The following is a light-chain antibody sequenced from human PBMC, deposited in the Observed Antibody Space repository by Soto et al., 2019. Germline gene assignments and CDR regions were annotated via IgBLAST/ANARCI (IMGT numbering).Light chain of an antibody. J-gene: IGKJ1*01. V-gene: IGKV4-1*01. CDR1: QSVLYSSNNKNY. CDR2: RAS. Sequence: DIVMPQSPDSLAVSLGERATINCKSSQSVLYSSNNKNYLAWYQQKPGQPPKLLIYRASTRESGVPDRFSGSGSGTDFTLTISSLQAEDVAVYYCQQYYSTLPTFGQGTKVEIK. CDR3: QQYYSTLPT.